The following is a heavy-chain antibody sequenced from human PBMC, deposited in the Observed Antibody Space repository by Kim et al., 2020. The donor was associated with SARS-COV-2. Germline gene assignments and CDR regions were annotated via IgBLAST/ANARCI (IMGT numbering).Heavy chain of an antibody. J-gene: IGHJ4*02. CDR3: TRRPDKRGETAFDY. V-gene: IGHV3-73*01. Sequence: GASVKGRFTISKDDSKNTAYLQMNSLKTEDTAVYYCTRRPDKRGETAFDYWGQGTLVTVSS. D-gene: IGHD3-10*01.